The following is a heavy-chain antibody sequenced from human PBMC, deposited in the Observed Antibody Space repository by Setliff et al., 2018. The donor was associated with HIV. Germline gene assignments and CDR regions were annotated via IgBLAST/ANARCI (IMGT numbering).Heavy chain of an antibody. CDR1: GFTFSSYW. V-gene: IGHV3-74*01. J-gene: IGHJ4*02. CDR3: ARGKIVVVPAAMRPFDY. D-gene: IGHD2-2*01. Sequence: PSETLSLSCAASGFTFSSYWMHWVRQAPGKGLVWVSRINSDGSSTSYADSVKGRFTISRDNAKNTLYLQMNSLRAEDTAVYYCARGKIVVVPAAMRPFDYWGQGTLVTVSS. CDR2: INSDGSST.